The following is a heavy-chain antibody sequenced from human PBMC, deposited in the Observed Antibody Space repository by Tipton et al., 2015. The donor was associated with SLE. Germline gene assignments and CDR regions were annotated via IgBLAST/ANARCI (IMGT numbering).Heavy chain of an antibody. CDR2: VSYSGSA. V-gene: IGHV4-59*01. Sequence: LRLSCSVSGGSINVSYWSWVRQTPGKGLEWIGYVSYSGSANYNPSLQSRVTISVDTSKNQSSLKLRSVTAADTAVYYWARLPDYFDHWGQGALVTVSS. CDR1: GGSINVSY. CDR3: ARLPDYFDH. J-gene: IGHJ4*02.